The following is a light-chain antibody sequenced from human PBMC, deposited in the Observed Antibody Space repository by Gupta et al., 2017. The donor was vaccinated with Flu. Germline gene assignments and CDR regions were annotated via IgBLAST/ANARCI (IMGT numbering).Light chain of an antibody. CDR3: QQYDNLPPTIT. CDR2: DAS. J-gene: IGKJ5*01. Sequence: IQMTQSQSSLSASVGDRVTITCQASQDISNYLNWYQQKPGKAPKLLIYDASNLETGVPSRVRGSGSGTDFTFTISSLQPEDIATDYCQQYDNLPPTITFGRGTRLEIK. CDR1: QDISNY. V-gene: IGKV1-33*01.